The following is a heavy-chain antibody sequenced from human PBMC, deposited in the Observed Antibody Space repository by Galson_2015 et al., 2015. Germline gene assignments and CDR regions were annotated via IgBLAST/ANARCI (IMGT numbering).Heavy chain of an antibody. D-gene: IGHD3-10*01. CDR1: GYTFTSYA. CDR3: SRESLSSLRAIPTVQGATHDPNFYYMDV. J-gene: IGHJ6*03. Sequence: SVKVSCKASGYTFTSYAMNWVRQAPGQGLEWMGWINTTTGHPTYAQGFTGRFVFSLATSVSTAYLQTSSLKAEDTAVYSCSRESLSSLRAIPTVQGATHDPNFYYMDVGGNGTPATAAS. CDR2: INTTTGHP. V-gene: IGHV7-4-1*02.